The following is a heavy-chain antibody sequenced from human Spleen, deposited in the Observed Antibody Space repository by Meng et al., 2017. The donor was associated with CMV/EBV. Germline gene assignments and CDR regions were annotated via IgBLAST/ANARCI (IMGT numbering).Heavy chain of an antibody. CDR1: GFTFSTYA. Sequence: GGSLRLSCAASGFTFSTYAMHWVRQAPGKGLEWVAVISYDGSNKYYADSLKGRFTISRDNAQSSLYLQVNSLSAEDTAVYYCARDPFWSGAHLDYWGQGTLVTVSS. D-gene: IGHD3-3*01. J-gene: IGHJ4*02. V-gene: IGHV3-30-3*01. CDR2: ISYDGSNK. CDR3: ARDPFWSGAHLDY.